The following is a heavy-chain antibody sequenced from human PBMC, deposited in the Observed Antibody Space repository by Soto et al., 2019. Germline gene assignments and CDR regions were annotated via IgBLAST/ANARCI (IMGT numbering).Heavy chain of an antibody. Sequence: GESLKISCKGSGYSFTSYWIGWVRQMPGKGLEWMGIIYPGDSDTRYSPSFQGQVTISADKSISTAYLQWSSLKASDTAMYYCARRSLCGGDCLQFDYWGPGNPGHRLL. D-gene: IGHD2-21*02. CDR2: IYPGDSDT. V-gene: IGHV5-51*01. CDR3: ARRSLCGGDCLQFDY. CDR1: GYSFTSYW. J-gene: IGHJ4*02.